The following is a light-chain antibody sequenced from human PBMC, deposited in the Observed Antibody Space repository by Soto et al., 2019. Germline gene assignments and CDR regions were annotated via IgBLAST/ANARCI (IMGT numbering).Light chain of an antibody. CDR1: QGISNY. Sequence: DIQMTQSPSSLSASVGDRVTITCRASQGISNYLAWYQQNPGKVPKLLIYAAFTLQSGVPSRFKGSGSATDFTLTISSLQPEDGATYYCQKYNSAPTTFGPGTKVEIK. CDR2: AAF. V-gene: IGKV1-27*01. CDR3: QKYNSAPTT. J-gene: IGKJ1*01.